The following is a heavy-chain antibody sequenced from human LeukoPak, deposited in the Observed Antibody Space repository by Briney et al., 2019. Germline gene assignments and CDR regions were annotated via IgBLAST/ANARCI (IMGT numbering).Heavy chain of an antibody. CDR3: ARLASSSWPLYYYYGMDV. Sequence: ASVKVTCKASGYTFTSYDINWVRQATGQGLEWMGWMNPNNGNTGYAQKFQGRVTMTRSTSISTAYMELSSLRSEDTAVYYCARLASSSWPLYYYYGMDVWGQGTTVTVSS. CDR1: GYTFTSYD. CDR2: MNPNNGNT. J-gene: IGHJ6*02. D-gene: IGHD6-13*01. V-gene: IGHV1-8*01.